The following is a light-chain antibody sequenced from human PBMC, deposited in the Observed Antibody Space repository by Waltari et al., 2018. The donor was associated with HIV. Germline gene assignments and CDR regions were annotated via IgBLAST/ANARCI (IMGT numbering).Light chain of an antibody. Sequence: QSALTQPASVSGSPGQSITISCTGTSSDVGGYNYVSWYQQHPGKAPNLMIYDVSNRPSGVSNRFSGSKSGNKASLTISGLEAEDEADYYCSSYTSSSTRVFGTGTKVTVL. J-gene: IGLJ1*01. CDR1: SSDVGGYNY. CDR2: DVS. CDR3: SSYTSSSTRV. V-gene: IGLV2-14*01.